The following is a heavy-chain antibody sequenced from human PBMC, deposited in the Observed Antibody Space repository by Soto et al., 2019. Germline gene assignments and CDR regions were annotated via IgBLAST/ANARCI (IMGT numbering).Heavy chain of an antibody. D-gene: IGHD3-10*01. J-gene: IGHJ6*02. CDR1: EGSVSSGDYS. Sequence: PAETLGLSCTLSEGSVSSGDYSWSWLRQSPGKRLEWIAYIYYSGSTNYNPSLKSRATISVDTSKSQVSLTLTSMTAADAALYYCARSPNYYYYGFDVWGQGTAVTVS. V-gene: IGHV4-61*08. CDR3: ARSPNYYYYGFDV. CDR2: IYYSGST.